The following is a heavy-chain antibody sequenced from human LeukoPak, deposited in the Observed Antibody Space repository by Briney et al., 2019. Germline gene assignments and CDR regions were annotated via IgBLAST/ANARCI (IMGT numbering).Heavy chain of an antibody. J-gene: IGHJ3*02. Sequence: SETLSLTCTVSGGSINDYYWTWSRQTPGKRLEWLGYIHSDGNTSYSPSLKRRVIMSVDTSKNHCSLRLSSVTTADTAVYYCARGVPYFDPSGDIYIDAFDIWGQGTMVTVSS. CDR2: IHSDGNT. V-gene: IGHV4-59*01. CDR3: ARGVPYFDPSGDIYIDAFDI. CDR1: GGSINDYY. D-gene: IGHD2-15*01.